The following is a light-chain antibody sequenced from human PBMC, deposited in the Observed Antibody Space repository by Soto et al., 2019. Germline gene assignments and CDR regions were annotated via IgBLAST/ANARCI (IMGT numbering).Light chain of an antibody. V-gene: IGKV1-5*03. J-gene: IGKJ1*01. CDR1: QTISSW. CDR2: KAS. Sequence: DIQMTQPPSTLSGSVGDRVTITCRASQTISSWLAWYQQKPGKAPKLLIYKASTLKSGVPSRFSGSGSGTEFTLTISSLQPDDFATDYCQHYNSYTEAFGQGTKVELK. CDR3: QHYNSYTEA.